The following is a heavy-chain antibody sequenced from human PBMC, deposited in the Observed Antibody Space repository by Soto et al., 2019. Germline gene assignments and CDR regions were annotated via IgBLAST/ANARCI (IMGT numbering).Heavy chain of an antibody. Sequence: PGGSLRLSCAASGFTFSTYSMNWVRQAPGKGLEWVSYISSSSSTIYYADSVKGRFTISRDNAKNSLFLQMNSLRAEDTAVYYCARDHGYQLLSLYYYMDVWGKGTTVTVSS. J-gene: IGHJ6*03. V-gene: IGHV3-48*01. D-gene: IGHD2-2*01. CDR3: ARDHGYQLLSLYYYMDV. CDR2: ISSSSSTI. CDR1: GFTFSTYS.